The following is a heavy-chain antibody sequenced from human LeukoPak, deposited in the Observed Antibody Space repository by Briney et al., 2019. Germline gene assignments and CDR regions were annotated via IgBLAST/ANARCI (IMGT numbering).Heavy chain of an antibody. D-gene: IGHD5-12*01. CDR3: ARGASGYSGYDYSNP. CDR2: IYYGGST. J-gene: IGHJ5*02. CDR1: GGSISSYY. Sequence: SETLSLTCTVSGGSISSYYWSWIRQPPGKGLEWIGYIYYGGSTNYNPSLKSRVTISVDTSKNQFSLKLSSVTAADTAVYYCARGASGYSGYDYSNPWGQGTLVTVSS. V-gene: IGHV4-59*01.